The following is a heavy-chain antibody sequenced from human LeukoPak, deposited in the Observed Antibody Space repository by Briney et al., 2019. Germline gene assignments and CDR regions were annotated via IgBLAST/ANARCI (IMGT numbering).Heavy chain of an antibody. V-gene: IGHV3-30*03. J-gene: IGHJ4*02. CDR2: ISYDGSNK. CDR3: AREGDSFLDY. D-gene: IGHD3-16*01. Sequence: GGSLGLSCVASGITFRNYWMSWVRQAPGKGLEWVAVISYDGSNKYYADSVKGRFTISRDNSKNTLYLQMNSLRAEDTAVYYCAREGDSFLDYWGQGTLVTVSS. CDR1: GITFRNYW.